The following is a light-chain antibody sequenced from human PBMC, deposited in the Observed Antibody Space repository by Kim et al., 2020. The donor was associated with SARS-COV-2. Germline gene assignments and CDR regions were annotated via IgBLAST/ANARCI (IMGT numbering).Light chain of an antibody. CDR2: DAS. Sequence: EIVLTQSPATLSLSPGERATLSCRASQSVSSYLAWYQQKPGQAPRLLIYDASNRATGIPARFSGSGSGTDFTLTISSLEPEDFAVYYCQQRSNWPRNFGGGTKVDIK. CDR3: QQRSNWPRN. J-gene: IGKJ4*01. V-gene: IGKV3-11*01. CDR1: QSVSSY.